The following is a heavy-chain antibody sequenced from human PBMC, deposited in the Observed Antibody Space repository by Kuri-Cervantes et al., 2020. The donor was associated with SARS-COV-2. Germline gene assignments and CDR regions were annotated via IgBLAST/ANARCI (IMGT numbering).Heavy chain of an antibody. CDR1: GGSISSYY. Sequence: SETLSLTCTVSGGSISSYYWSWIRQPAGKGLEWIGRIYTSGSTNYNPSLKSRVTMSVDTSKNQFSLKLSSVTAADTAVYYCARFGMYYDFWSGYRSPDAFDIWGQGTMVTVSS. D-gene: IGHD3-3*01. CDR3: ARFGMYYDFWSGYRSPDAFDI. J-gene: IGHJ3*02. V-gene: IGHV4-4*07. CDR2: IYTSGST.